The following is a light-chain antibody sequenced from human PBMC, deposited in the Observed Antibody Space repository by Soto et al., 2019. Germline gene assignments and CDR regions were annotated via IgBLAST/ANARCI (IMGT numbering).Light chain of an antibody. CDR2: GAS. J-gene: IGKJ1*01. Sequence: EIVMTQSPATLSVSQGERATLSCRASQSVSSNLAWYQQKPGQAPRPLIYGASNRATGIPDRLSGSGSGTDFTLTTSRLEPEDFAVYYCQQYGSSGTFGQGTKVDIK. CDR3: QQYGSSGT. CDR1: QSVSSN. V-gene: IGKV3-20*01.